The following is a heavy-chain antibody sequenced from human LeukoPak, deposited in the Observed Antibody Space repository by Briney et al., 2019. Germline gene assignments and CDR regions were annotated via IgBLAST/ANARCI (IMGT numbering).Heavy chain of an antibody. J-gene: IGHJ4*02. CDR3: ARERFHYDV. CDR1: GITLSSSW. CDR2: ITSDGTDI. V-gene: IGHV3-74*01. D-gene: IGHD3-22*01. Sequence: GGSLRLSCEASGITLSSSWMHWVRQSPAKGLVWVARITSDGTDIKYADSVKGRFTLSRDNAKNTLYLQMNRLRVEDTALYYCARERFHYDVWGQGTLVTVSS.